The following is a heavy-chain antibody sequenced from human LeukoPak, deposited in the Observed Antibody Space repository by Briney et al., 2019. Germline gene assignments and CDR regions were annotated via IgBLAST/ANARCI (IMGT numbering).Heavy chain of an antibody. CDR2: INHSGTT. D-gene: IGHD3-10*01. CDR3: ARESLWFGESPETYYFDY. Sequence: PSETLSLTCAVYGGSFSGYYWSWIRQPPGKGLEWIGEINHSGTTNYNPSLKSRVTISVDTSKNQFSLKLSSVTAADTAVYYCARESLWFGESPETYYFDYWGQGTLVTVSS. CDR1: GGSFSGYY. V-gene: IGHV4-34*01. J-gene: IGHJ4*02.